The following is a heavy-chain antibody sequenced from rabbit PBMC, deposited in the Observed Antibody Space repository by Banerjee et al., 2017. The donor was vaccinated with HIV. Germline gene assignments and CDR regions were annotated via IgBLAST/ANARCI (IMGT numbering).Heavy chain of an antibody. CDR2: IDIGDGKT. CDR3: ARSRAWLYSYDDYDNYDDLNL. V-gene: IGHV1S40*01. J-gene: IGHJ4*01. Sequence: QSLEESGGDLVKPGASLTLTCNASGFSFNSGLPMCWVRQAPGKGLEWIACIDIGDGKTYYANWAEGRLTISKASSTVDLKMTSLTAADTATYFCARSRAWLYSYDDYDNYDDLNLWGQGTLVTVS. D-gene: IGHD2-1*01. CDR1: GFSFNSGLP.